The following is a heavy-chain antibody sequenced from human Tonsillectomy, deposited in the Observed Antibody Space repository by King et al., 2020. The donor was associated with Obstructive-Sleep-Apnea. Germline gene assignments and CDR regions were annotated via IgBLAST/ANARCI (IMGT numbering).Heavy chain of an antibody. Sequence: QLQESGPGLVKPSETLSLICTVSGGSISSIGSYWGWIRQPPGKGLEWIGSIFYSGTTSYNPSLKSRVAISVDTSRSHFPLKLRSLTAADTAVYYCARGMPDGDSYRSLKGGGLDVWGQGTAVTVSS. CDR1: GGSISSIGSY. V-gene: IGHV4-39*06. J-gene: IGHJ6*02. CDR3: ARGMPDGDSYRSLKGGGLDV. D-gene: IGHD5-18*01. CDR2: IFYSGTT.